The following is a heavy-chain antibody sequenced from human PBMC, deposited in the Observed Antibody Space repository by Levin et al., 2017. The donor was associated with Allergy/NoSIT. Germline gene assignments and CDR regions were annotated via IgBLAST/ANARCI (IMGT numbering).Heavy chain of an antibody. Sequence: GGSLRLSCAASGFTFSNYGMYWVRQAPGKGLEWVAVIWYDGSNTYYADSVKGRFTISRDNSKNVLYLQMNSLRAEDTALEYCARDDDDYSGYNYGMDVWGQGTTVTVSS. CDR1: GFTFSNYG. D-gene: IGHD1-26*01. CDR3: ARDDDDYSGYNYGMDV. V-gene: IGHV3-33*01. CDR2: IWYDGSNT. J-gene: IGHJ6*02.